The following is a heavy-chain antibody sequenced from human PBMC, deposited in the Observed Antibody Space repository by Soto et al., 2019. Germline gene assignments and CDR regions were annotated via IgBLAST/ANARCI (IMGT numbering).Heavy chain of an antibody. D-gene: IGHD1-26*01. CDR3: AKQGSPGVGDIPYYFDS. CDR2: ISFHGSFI. V-gene: IGHV3-30*18. Sequence: GGSLRLSCAASGFTLNSYGMHWVRQAPGKGLEWVAVISFHGSFIKYADSVEGRFTISRDNDKSTVSLEMNNLGAEDTALYYCAKQGSPGVGDIPYYFDSWGQGTLVTVSS. J-gene: IGHJ4*02. CDR1: GFTLNSYG.